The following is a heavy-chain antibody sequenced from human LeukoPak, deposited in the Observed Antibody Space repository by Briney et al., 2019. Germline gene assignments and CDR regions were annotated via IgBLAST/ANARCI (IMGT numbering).Heavy chain of an antibody. CDR1: GFTFSDYY. Sequence: GGSLRLSCAASGFTFSDYYMSWIRQAPGMGLEWVSYISSSGSTIYYADSVKGRFTISRDNAKNSLYLQMNSLRAEDTAIYYCAGGYGSYSPDHWGQGTLVTVSS. D-gene: IGHD1-26*01. J-gene: IGHJ4*02. CDR3: AGGYGSYSPDH. CDR2: ISSSGSTI. V-gene: IGHV3-11*04.